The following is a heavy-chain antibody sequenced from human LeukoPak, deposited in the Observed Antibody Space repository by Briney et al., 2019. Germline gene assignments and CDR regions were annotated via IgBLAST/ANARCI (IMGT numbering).Heavy chain of an antibody. J-gene: IGHJ4*02. CDR2: IKSKTDGGTT. V-gene: IGHV3-15*01. CDR3: TTGWPSADFDY. CDR1: GLTFSNAW. Sequence: PGGSLRLSCAASGLTFSNAWMSWVRQAPGKGLEWVGRIKSKTDGGTTDYAAPVKGRFTISRDDSKNTLYLQMNSLKTEDTAVYYCTTGWPSADFDYWGQGTLVTVSS.